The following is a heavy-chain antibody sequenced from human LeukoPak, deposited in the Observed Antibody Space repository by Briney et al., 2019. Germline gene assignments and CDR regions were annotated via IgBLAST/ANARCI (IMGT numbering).Heavy chain of an antibody. J-gene: IGHJ4*02. V-gene: IGHV1-8*01. D-gene: IGHD1-26*01. CDR2: MNPNSGNT. CDR1: GYTFTSYD. CDR3: ARSSVGARRRIDY. Sequence: ASVKASCKASGYTFTSYDINWVRQATGQGLEWMGWMNPNSGNTGYAQKFQGRATMTRSTSINTAYMELNSLTSKDTAVYYCARSSVGARRRIDYCGQGSLVTVSS.